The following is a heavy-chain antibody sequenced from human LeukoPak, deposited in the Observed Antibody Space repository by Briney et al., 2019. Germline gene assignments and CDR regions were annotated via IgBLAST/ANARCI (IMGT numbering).Heavy chain of an antibody. CDR3: ARTGLDIVVVPAAIPGVAGYYYYYYMDV. V-gene: IGHV3-30*01. D-gene: IGHD2-2*02. Sequence: GRSLRLSCAASGFTFSSYAMHWVRQAPGKGLEWVAVISYDGSNKYYADSVKGRFTISRDNSKNTLYLQMNSLRAEDTAVYYCARTGLDIVVVPAAIPGVAGYYYYYYMDVWGKGTTVTVSS. CDR2: ISYDGSNK. J-gene: IGHJ6*03. CDR1: GFTFSSYA.